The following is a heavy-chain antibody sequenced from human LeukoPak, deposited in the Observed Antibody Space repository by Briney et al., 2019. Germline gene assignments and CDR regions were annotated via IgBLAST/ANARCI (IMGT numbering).Heavy chain of an antibody. Sequence: KTSETLSLTCTVSGGSISSGGYYWSWIRQHPGKGLEWIGYIYYSGSTYYNPSLKSRVTISVDTSKNQFSLKLSSVTAADTAVYYCARSDCSSTSCYIPEHFDYWGQGTLVTVSS. CDR2: IYYSGST. V-gene: IGHV4-31*03. D-gene: IGHD2-2*01. J-gene: IGHJ4*02. CDR1: GGSISSGGYY. CDR3: ARSDCSSTSCYIPEHFDY.